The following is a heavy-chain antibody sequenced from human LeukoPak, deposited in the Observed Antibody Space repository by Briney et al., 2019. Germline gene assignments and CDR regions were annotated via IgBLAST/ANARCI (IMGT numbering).Heavy chain of an antibody. CDR2: INPNSGGT. Sequence: ASVKVSCKASGYTFTGYNMQWLRQAPGQGLAWMGWINPNSGGTNYAQKFQGRVTMTRDTSISTAYVELSRLRSDDTAVYYCARDGHFDNWGQGTLVTVSS. CDR3: ARDGHFDN. J-gene: IGHJ4*02. V-gene: IGHV1-2*02. CDR1: GYTFTGYN.